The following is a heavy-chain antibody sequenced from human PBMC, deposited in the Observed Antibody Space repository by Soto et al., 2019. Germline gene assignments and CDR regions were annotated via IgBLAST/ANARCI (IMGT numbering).Heavy chain of an antibody. V-gene: IGHV4-34*01. CDR3: ARGNTTVTDYYYYYGMDV. D-gene: IGHD4-17*01. Sequence: SETLSLTCAVYGGSFSGYYWSWIRQPPGKGLEWIGEINHSGSTNYNPSLKSRVTISVDTSKNQFSLKLSSVTAADTAVYYCARGNTTVTDYYYYYGMDVWGQGTTVT. CDR2: INHSGST. J-gene: IGHJ6*02. CDR1: GGSFSGYY.